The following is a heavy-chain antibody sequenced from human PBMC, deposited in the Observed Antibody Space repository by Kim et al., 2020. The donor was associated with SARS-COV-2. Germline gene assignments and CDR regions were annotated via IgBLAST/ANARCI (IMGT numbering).Heavy chain of an antibody. Sequence: ASVKVSCKASGYTFTSYAMHWVRQAPGQRLEWMGWINAGNGNTKYSQKFQGRVTITRDTSASTAYMELSSLRSEDTAVYYCARGGPDNVGYGSGSYPLYWGQGTLVTVSS. CDR3: ARGGPDNVGYGSGSYPLY. J-gene: IGHJ4*02. D-gene: IGHD3-10*01. CDR2: INAGNGNT. CDR1: GYTFTSYA. V-gene: IGHV1-3*01.